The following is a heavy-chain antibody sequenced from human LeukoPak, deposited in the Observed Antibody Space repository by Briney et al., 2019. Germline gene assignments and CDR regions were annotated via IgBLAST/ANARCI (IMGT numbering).Heavy chain of an antibody. Sequence: GGSLRFSCAASGFTFDKYWMGWVRQAPGKGLEWVAQINQDGRVKHYVDSVKGRFTISRDNAKNLVSLQMSSLRAEDTAVYYCAKGSDYSNGNIYEDDFEYWGQGTLVTVSS. J-gene: IGHJ4*02. V-gene: IGHV3-7*01. D-gene: IGHD2-8*01. CDR2: INQDGRVK. CDR1: GFTFDKYW. CDR3: AKGSDYSNGNIYEDDFEY.